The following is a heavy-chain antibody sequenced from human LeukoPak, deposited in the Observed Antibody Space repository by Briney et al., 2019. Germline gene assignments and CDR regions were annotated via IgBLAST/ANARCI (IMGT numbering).Heavy chain of an antibody. V-gene: IGHV3-7*01. J-gene: IGHJ4*02. CDR2: IKQGGSEK. Sequence: QPGGSLRLSCAASGFTFSSYWMSWVRQAPGKGLEWVANIKQGGSEKYYVDSVKGRFTISRDNAKNSLYLQMNSLRAEDTAVYYCAREKNDYGDAFDYWGQGTLVTVAS. CDR3: AREKNDYGDAFDY. D-gene: IGHD4-17*01. CDR1: GFTFSSYW.